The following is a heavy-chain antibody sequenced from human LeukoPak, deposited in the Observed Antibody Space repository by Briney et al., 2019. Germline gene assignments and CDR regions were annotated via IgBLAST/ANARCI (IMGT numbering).Heavy chain of an antibody. CDR3: ARDIGYCSGGSCTDY. CDR1: GGTFSSYA. J-gene: IGHJ4*02. D-gene: IGHD2-15*01. Sequence: SVKVSCKASGGTFSSYAISWVRQAPGQGLEWMGRIIPILGIANYAQKFQGRVTITADKSTSTAYMELSSLRSEDTAVYYCARDIGYCSGGSCTDYWGQGTLVTVSS. CDR2: IIPILGIA. V-gene: IGHV1-69*04.